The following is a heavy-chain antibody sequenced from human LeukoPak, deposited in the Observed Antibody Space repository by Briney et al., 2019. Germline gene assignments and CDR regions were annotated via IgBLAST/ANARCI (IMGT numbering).Heavy chain of an antibody. J-gene: IGHJ4*02. CDR3: ARAPTTVVTPMLDY. Sequence: SETLSLTCAVYGGSFSGYYWSWIRQPPGKGLEWIGEINHSGSTNYNPSLKSRVTISVDTSKNQFSLKLSSVTAADTAVYYCARAPTTVVTPMLDYWGQGTLVTVSS. V-gene: IGHV4-34*01. D-gene: IGHD4-23*01. CDR1: GGSFSGYY. CDR2: INHSGST.